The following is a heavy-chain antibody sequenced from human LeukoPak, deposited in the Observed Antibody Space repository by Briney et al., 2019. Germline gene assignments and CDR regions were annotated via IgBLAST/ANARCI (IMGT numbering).Heavy chain of an antibody. J-gene: IGHJ4*02. D-gene: IGHD3-22*01. Sequence: PSETLSLTCTVSGGSVSSGSYYWSWIRQPPGKGLEWIGYIYYSGSTNYNPSLKSRVTISVDTSKNQFSLKLSSVTAADTAVYYCAREGYYYDSSGYYTLDYWGQGTLVTVSS. CDR3: AREGYYYDSSGYYTLDY. CDR2: IYYSGST. CDR1: GGSVSSGSYY. V-gene: IGHV4-61*01.